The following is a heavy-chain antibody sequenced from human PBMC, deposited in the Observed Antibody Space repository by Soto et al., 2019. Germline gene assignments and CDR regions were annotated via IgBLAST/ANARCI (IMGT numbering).Heavy chain of an antibody. CDR1: GGSISSGDYY. CDR3: ARNGALEY. Sequence: QVQLQESGPGLVKPSQTLSLTCTVSGGSISSGDYYWSWIRQPPGKGLEWIGYILYSGTTNYNPSLESRLTISVDTSKNHFSLKLTSVTAADTAVYYSARNGALEYWGRGTLVTVSS. V-gene: IGHV4-30-4*01. J-gene: IGHJ4*02. D-gene: IGHD2-8*01. CDR2: ILYSGTT.